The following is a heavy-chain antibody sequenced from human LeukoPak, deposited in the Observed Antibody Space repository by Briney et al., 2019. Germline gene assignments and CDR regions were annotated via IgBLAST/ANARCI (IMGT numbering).Heavy chain of an antibody. CDR3: ARGMRPHGYSSSWYVLYY. J-gene: IGHJ4*02. D-gene: IGHD6-13*01. Sequence: SETLSLTCTVSGGSISSGGYYWSWIRQHPGKGLEWIGYIYYSGSTYYNPSLKSRVTISVDTSKNQFSLKLSSVTAADTAVYYCARGMRPHGYSSSWYVLYYWGQGTLVTVSS. V-gene: IGHV4-31*03. CDR2: IYYSGST. CDR1: GGSISSGGYY.